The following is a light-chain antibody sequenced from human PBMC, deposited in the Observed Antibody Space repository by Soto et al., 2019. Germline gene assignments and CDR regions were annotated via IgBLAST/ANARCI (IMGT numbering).Light chain of an antibody. CDR3: QQGYSIPLT. CDR2: AAS. J-gene: IGKJ4*01. Sequence: DIQMTQSPSSLSASVGDRVTITCRASQSISSYLNWYQQKPGKVPKLLIYAASSLQSGVPSRFSGSGSGTDFTLTISSLQPEDFAAYFCQQGYSIPLTFGGGTKVEIK. V-gene: IGKV1-39*01. CDR1: QSISSY.